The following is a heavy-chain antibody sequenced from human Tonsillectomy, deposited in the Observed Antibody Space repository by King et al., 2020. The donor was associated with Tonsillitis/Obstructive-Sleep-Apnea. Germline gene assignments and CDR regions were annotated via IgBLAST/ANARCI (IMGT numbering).Heavy chain of an antibody. CDR3: ARGGVQQLAPFDY. V-gene: IGHV4-4*02. Sequence: QLQESGPGLVKPSGTLSLTCVVSGGSISSSNWWSWVRQPPGKGLEWIGEIYHSGSTNYNTSLKSRGTISVDKSKNQFSLKLGSVVAADPAVYYCARGGVQQLAPFDYWGQGTLVTVSS. D-gene: IGHD6-13*01. CDR2: IYHSGST. CDR1: GGSISSSNW. J-gene: IGHJ4*02.